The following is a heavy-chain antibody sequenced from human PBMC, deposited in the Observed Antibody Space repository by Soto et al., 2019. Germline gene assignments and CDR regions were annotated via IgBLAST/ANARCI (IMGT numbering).Heavy chain of an antibody. J-gene: IGHJ4*02. V-gene: IGHV3-21*01. Sequence: EVQLVESGGGLVKPGGSLRLSCAASGFTFSSYSMNWVRQAPGKGLEWVSSISSSSSYIYYADSVKGRFTISRDNAKNSLYLQMNSLRADDTAVYYCARDSPGVSSSWAKGHDYWGQGTLVTVSS. CDR3: ARDSPGVSSSWAKGHDY. D-gene: IGHD6-13*01. CDR1: GFTFSSYS. CDR2: ISSSSSYI.